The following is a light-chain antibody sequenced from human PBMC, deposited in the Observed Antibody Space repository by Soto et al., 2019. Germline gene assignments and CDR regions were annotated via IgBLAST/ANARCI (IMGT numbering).Light chain of an antibody. J-gene: IGLJ2*01. Sequence: QSVLTQPASVSGSPGQSITISCTGTSSDVGGYNYVSWYQQYPGKAPKLILYEVTNRPSGGSNRFSGSKSGNTASLTISGPRSEDEGDYYCSSYTNMRTVVFGGGTKVTVL. V-gene: IGLV2-14*01. CDR2: EVT. CDR1: SSDVGGYNY. CDR3: SSYTNMRTVV.